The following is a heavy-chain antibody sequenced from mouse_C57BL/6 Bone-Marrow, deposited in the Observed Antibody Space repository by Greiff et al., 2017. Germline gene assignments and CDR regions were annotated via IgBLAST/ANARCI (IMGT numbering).Heavy chain of an antibody. V-gene: IGHV1-50*01. D-gene: IGHD2-5*01. CDR2: IDPSDSYT. CDR1: GYTFTSYW. Sequence: QVQLQQPGAELVKPGASVKLSCKASGYTFTSYWMQWVKQRPGQGLEWIGEIDPSDSYTNYNQKFKGKATLTVDTSSSTAYMQLSSLTSEDSAVYYCGNSNYVAYWGQGTLVTVSA. J-gene: IGHJ3*01. CDR3: GNSNYVAY.